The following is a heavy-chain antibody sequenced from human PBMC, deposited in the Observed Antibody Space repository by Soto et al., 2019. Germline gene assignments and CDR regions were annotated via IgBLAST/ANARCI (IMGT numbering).Heavy chain of an antibody. Sequence: GGSLRLSCAASGFTFSSYWMHWVRQAPGKGLVWVSAISGNGGRTYYADSVKGRFTISRDSSKNTLYLQMNSLRAEDTAVYYCAKDQNHYDSSGYYVFDSWGQGTLVTVPQ. V-gene: IGHV3-23*01. CDR2: ISGNGGRT. J-gene: IGHJ4*02. CDR3: AKDQNHYDSSGYYVFDS. CDR1: GFTFSSYW. D-gene: IGHD3-22*01.